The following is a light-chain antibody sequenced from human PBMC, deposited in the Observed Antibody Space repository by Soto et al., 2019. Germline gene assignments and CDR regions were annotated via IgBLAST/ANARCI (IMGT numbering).Light chain of an antibody. CDR1: QSIGSY. V-gene: IGKV3-15*01. CDR2: AAS. J-gene: IGKJ2*02. Sequence: EIVVTQSPATLSVSPGERATLSCRASQSIGSYLAWYQQKPGQAPRLLIYAASTRATGVPPRVSGSGSGTEFTLTISSLQSEDFAVYYCHQYNSWPPVGTFGQGTKLEIK. CDR3: HQYNSWPPVGT.